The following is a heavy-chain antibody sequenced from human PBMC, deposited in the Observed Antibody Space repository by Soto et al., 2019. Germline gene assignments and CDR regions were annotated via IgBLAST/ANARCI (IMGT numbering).Heavy chain of an antibody. CDR1: GGSFSGYY. Sequence: PSETLSLTCAVYGGSFSGYYWSWIRQPPGKGLEWIGEINHSGSTNYNPSLKSRVTISVDTSKNQFSLKLSSVTAADTAVYYCARERVPAKRGCYMDVWGKGTTVTVSS. D-gene: IGHD2-2*01. CDR3: ARERVPAKRGCYMDV. CDR2: INHSGST. J-gene: IGHJ6*03. V-gene: IGHV4-34*01.